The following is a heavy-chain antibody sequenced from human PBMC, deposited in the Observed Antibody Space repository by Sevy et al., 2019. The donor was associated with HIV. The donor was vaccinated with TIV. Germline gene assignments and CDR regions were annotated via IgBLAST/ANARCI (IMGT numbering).Heavy chain of an antibody. CDR2: ISHDGSHK. V-gene: IGHV3-30*04. Sequence: GGSLRLSCAASGFTFSSYAIHWVRQAPGKGLEWVAVISHDGSHKYSADSVKGRFTISRDNSKNTLYLQMNSLRAEDTAMYYCARDPTIYASGWYYFDYWGQGTLVTVSS. D-gene: IGHD6-19*01. J-gene: IGHJ4*02. CDR3: ARDPTIYASGWYYFDY. CDR1: GFTFSSYA.